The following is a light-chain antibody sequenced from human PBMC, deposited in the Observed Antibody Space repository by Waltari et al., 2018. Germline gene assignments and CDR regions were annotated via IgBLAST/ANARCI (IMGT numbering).Light chain of an antibody. CDR2: RNN. J-gene: IGLJ3*02. V-gene: IGLV10-54*04. Sequence: HAGPPQPPSVSSGLSQTAIPTSTGNSTTIGNPGSAWLQQHQGHPPKLLSYRNNNRPSGISGRFSVSRSGNTASLTITGLQPEDEADYYCSAWDSSLSAWVFGGGTKLTVL. CDR1: STTIGNPG. CDR3: SAWDSSLSAWV.